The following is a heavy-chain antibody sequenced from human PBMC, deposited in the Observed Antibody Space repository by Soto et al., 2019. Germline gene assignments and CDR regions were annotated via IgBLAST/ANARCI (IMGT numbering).Heavy chain of an antibody. Sequence: SLQISCKGSGYSFTSYWIGWVRQMPGKGLEWMGIIYPGDSDTRYSPSFQGQVTISADKSISTAYLQWSSLKASDTAMYYCARLKRKSLYYYYGMDVWGQGTTVTVSS. J-gene: IGHJ6*02. V-gene: IGHV5-51*01. CDR1: GYSFTSYW. CDR2: IYPGDSDT. CDR3: ARLKRKSLYYYYGMDV.